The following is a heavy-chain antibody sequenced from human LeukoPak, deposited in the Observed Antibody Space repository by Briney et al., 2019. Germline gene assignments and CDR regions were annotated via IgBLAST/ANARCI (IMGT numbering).Heavy chain of an antibody. Sequence: GSLRLSCAASGFTFSSYAMSWVRQAPGKGLEWIGSIYYSGSTYYNPSLKSRVTISVDTSKNQFSLKLSSVTAADTAVYYCAREGGDIVVVPAANWFDPWGQGTLVTVSS. J-gene: IGHJ5*02. D-gene: IGHD2-2*01. CDR3: AREGGDIVVVPAANWFDP. V-gene: IGHV4-39*02. CDR2: IYYSGST. CDR1: GFTFSSYA.